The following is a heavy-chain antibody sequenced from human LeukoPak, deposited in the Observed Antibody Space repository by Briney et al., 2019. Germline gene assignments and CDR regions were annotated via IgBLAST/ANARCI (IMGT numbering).Heavy chain of an antibody. CDR1: QCTFSNYW. CDR2: IYPGNSDT. Sequence: GESLKISCKASQCTFSNYWIGWVRQMPGKGLEWMGLIYPGNSDTRYGPSLKGQVTISVDKSITTAYLQWSSLKASDTAMYYCASLSYSYESSGFDSWGQGTLVIVSS. CDR3: ASLSYSYESSGFDS. J-gene: IGHJ5*01. D-gene: IGHD3-22*01. V-gene: IGHV5-51*01.